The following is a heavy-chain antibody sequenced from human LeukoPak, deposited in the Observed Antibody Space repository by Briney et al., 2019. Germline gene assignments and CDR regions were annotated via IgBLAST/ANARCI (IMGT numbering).Heavy chain of an antibody. CDR1: GFTFSSYG. CDR2: ISYDGSNK. V-gene: IGHV3-30*18. D-gene: IGHD2-2*01. CDR3: AKAAYDCSSTSCYGPGGFDP. J-gene: IGHJ5*02. Sequence: GGPLRLSCAASGFTFSSYGMHWVRQAPGKGLEWVAVISYDGSNKYYADSVKGRFTTSRDNSKNTLYPQMNSLRAEDTAVYYCAKAAYDCSSTSCYGPGGFDPWGQGTLVTVSS.